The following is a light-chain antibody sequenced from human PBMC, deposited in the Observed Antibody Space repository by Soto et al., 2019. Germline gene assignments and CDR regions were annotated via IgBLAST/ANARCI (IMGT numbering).Light chain of an antibody. V-gene: IGKV1D-12*01. CDR2: AAS. Sequence: DIQMTQSPSSVSASVGDRVTITCRASQAISTWLAWYQQKPWKAPKLLIYAASNLQTGVPSRFSGSGSGTAFTLTISSLQPKDFATYYCQQANSFPRTFGQGTKVEIK. J-gene: IGKJ1*01. CDR3: QQANSFPRT. CDR1: QAISTW.